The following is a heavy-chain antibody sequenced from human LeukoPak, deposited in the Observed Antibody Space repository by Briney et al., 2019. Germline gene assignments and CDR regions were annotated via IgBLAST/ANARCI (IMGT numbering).Heavy chain of an antibody. CDR1: GGSISSSSYY. CDR3: ARQQVEMATHFDY. D-gene: IGHD5-24*01. J-gene: IGHJ4*02. Sequence: SETLPLTCTVSGGSISSSSYYWGWIRQPPGKGLEWIGSIYYSGSTYYNPSLKSRVTISVDTSKNQFSLKLSSVTAADTAVYYCARQQVEMATHFDYWGQGTLVTVSS. V-gene: IGHV4-39*01. CDR2: IYYSGST.